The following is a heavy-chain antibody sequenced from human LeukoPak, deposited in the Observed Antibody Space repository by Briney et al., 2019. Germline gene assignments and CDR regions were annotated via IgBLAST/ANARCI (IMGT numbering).Heavy chain of an antibody. D-gene: IGHD3-22*01. CDR2: IYTSGST. V-gene: IGHV4-4*07. CDR3: ARSTYYYDSSGYYFGYYFDY. Sequence: SETLSLTCTVSVGSISSYYWSWIRQPAGKGLERIGRIYTSGSTNYNPSLRSRVTMSVDTSKNQFSLKLSSVTAADTAVYYCARSTYYYDSSGYYFGYYFDYWGQGTLVTVSS. CDR1: VGSISSYY. J-gene: IGHJ4*02.